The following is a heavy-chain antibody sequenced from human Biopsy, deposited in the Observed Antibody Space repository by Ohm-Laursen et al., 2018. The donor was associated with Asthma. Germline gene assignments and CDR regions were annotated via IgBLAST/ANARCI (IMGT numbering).Heavy chain of an antibody. D-gene: IGHD3-10*01. J-gene: IGHJ6*02. CDR2: ISVYNGDT. Sequence: SAKVSCKTSGYTFNSAGITWVRQAPGQGLEWMGWISVYNGDTKVAQELQDRVTMITDTSTSTAYMELRSLRSDDTAVYFCARAVDYSHYYGIDVWGQGTTVAVS. V-gene: IGHV1-18*01. CDR3: ARAVDYSHYYGIDV. CDR1: GYTFNSAG.